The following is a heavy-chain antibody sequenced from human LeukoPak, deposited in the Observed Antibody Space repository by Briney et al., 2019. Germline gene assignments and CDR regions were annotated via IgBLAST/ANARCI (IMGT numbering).Heavy chain of an antibody. CDR2: IIPIFGTA. J-gene: IGHJ4*02. V-gene: IGHV1-69*05. CDR1: GGTFSSYA. Sequence: SVKVSCKASGGTFSSYAIRWVRQAPGQGLEWMGGIIPIFGTANYAQKFQGRVTITTDESTSTAYMELSSLRSEDTAVYYCARAYCGGDCYSVHFDYWGQGTLVTVSS. CDR3: ARAYCGGDCYSVHFDY. D-gene: IGHD2-21*02.